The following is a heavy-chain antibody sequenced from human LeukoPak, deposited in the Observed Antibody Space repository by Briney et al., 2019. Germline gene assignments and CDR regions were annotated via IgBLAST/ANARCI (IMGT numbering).Heavy chain of an antibody. CDR2: IYYSKNT. D-gene: IGHD5-18*01. CDR1: VGSTRSSSAY. Sequence: SETLSLTCTVSVGSTRSSSAYWGWTRQPPGKGLEWIGSIYYSKNTYYNPSLKSRVTISADTSKNQFSLTLGSVSATDTAVYYCVSPRGFSYGYFDYWGQGTLVTVSS. V-gene: IGHV4-39*01. J-gene: IGHJ4*03. CDR3: VSPRGFSYGYFDY.